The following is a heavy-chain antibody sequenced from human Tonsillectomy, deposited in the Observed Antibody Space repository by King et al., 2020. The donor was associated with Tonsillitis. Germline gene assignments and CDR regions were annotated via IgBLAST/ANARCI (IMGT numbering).Heavy chain of an antibody. V-gene: IGHV1-18*01. D-gene: IGHD6-19*01. CDR3: ARALYSSGWYPWGFDP. J-gene: IGHJ5*02. CDR1: GYIFSSYG. CDR2: ISANNGDT. Sequence: QLVQSGAEVKKPGASVKVSCQASGYIFSSYGITWVRQAPGQGLEWMGWISANNGDTDYAQKFQGRAAMTTDTSTSTAYMELRRLRSDDTAVYYCARALYSSGWYPWGFDPWGQGTLVTVSS.